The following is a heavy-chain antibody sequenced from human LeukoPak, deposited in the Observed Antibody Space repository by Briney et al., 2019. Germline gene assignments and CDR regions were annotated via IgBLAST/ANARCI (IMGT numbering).Heavy chain of an antibody. Sequence: SESLSLTCTVSGGSISSYYWSWVRQPPGKGLEWIGSICYSGSTNYNPSLKSRVTISVDTSKNQFSLKLSSVTAADTAVYYCARGKCSGGRCYILHWFDPWGQGTLVTVSS. D-gene: IGHD2-15*01. CDR1: GGSISSYY. CDR2: ICYSGST. V-gene: IGHV4-59*01. J-gene: IGHJ5*02. CDR3: ARGKCSGGRCYILHWFDP.